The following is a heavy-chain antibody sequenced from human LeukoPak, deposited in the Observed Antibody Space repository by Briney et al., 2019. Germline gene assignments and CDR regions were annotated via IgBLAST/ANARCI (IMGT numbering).Heavy chain of an antibody. J-gene: IGHJ4*02. Sequence: GGSLRLSCAASGFTFSSYWMPWVRQAPGKGLVWASRINNDGSSIIYADSVKGRFTISRDNAKNTLYLQMNSLRAEDTAVYYCARGMAGSSRFDNWGQGTLVTVSS. D-gene: IGHD6-19*01. CDR1: GFTFSSYW. CDR2: INNDGSSI. V-gene: IGHV3-74*01. CDR3: ARGMAGSSRFDN.